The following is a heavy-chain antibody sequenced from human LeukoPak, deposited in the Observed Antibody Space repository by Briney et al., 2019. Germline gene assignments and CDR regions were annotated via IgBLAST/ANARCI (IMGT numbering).Heavy chain of an antibody. J-gene: IGHJ4*02. CDR1: GFTFSRHG. D-gene: IGHD6-19*01. CDR2: IWYNGSRK. Sequence: GRSLRLSCAPSGFTFSRHGMHWVRQAPGKGLEWVAIIWYNGSRKYHAGSVSGRFTISRDNSKNTLYLQMDNLRVDDTAIYYCAREASGWYLAADSWGPGTLVSVSS. V-gene: IGHV3-33*08. CDR3: AREASGWYLAADS.